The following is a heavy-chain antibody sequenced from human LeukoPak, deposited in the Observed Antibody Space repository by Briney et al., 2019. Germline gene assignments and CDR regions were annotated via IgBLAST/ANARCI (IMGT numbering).Heavy chain of an antibody. V-gene: IGHV3-53*01. J-gene: IGHJ4*02. CDR1: GFTVSSNY. CDR3: ARAVGELPLDY. CDR2: IYSGGST. Sequence: GGSLRLSCAASGFTVSSNYMSWVRQAPGKGLEWVSVIYSGGSTYYADSVKGRFTISRDNSKNTLYLQMNSLRAEDTAVYYCARAVGELPLDYWGQGTLVTVSS. D-gene: IGHD1-7*01.